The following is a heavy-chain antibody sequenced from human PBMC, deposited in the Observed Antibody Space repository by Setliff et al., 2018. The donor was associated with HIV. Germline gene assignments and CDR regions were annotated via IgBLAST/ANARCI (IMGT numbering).Heavy chain of an antibody. D-gene: IGHD3-22*01. CDR2: ISGSGSTI. V-gene: IGHV3-11*01. J-gene: IGHJ3*02. Sequence: GGSLRLSCAASGFTFSDYYMSWIRQAPGKGLEWVACISGSGSTIYYADSVKGRFTISRDNARNSLYVQMNSLRVEDTAVYYCARQDDYFDSSGYYLGYDGFDIWGQGTMVTVSS. CDR3: ARQDDYFDSSGYYLGYDGFDI. CDR1: GFTFSDYY.